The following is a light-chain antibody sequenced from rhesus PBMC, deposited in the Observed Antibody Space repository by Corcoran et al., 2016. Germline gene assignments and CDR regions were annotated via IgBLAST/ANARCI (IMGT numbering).Light chain of an antibody. CDR1: QGISSY. Sequence: DIQMSQSPSSLSASVGDRVTITCRASQGISSYLNWYQQKLGKAPKLLIYYATSVESGVPSMFSGSGSGTDYTLTINSLQPEDFATYYGQQGYSTPPTFGQGTKVEIK. V-gene: IGKV1-32*03. CDR3: QQGYSTPPT. J-gene: IGKJ1*01. CDR2: YAT.